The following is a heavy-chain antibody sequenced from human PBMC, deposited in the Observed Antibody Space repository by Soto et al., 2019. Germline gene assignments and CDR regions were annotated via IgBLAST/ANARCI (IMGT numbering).Heavy chain of an antibody. J-gene: IGHJ6*02. CDR1: GYAFTGYA. V-gene: IGHV1-3*05. Sequence: QVQLVQSGAAEKKPGASVKVSCKASGYAFTGYAIHWVRQAPGQWLEWVGWINAGNGDTKHSQNFQGRVTFTRDTSASTAYMELSSLRSEDTAVYYCARAFLAGDLTRHYHGMDVWGQGTTVTVSS. CDR2: INAGNGDT. CDR3: ARAFLAGDLTRHYHGMDV. D-gene: IGHD6-19*01.